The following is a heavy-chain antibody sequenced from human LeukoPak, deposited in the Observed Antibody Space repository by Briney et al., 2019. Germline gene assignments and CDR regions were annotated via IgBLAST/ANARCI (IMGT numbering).Heavy chain of an antibody. CDR3: ARGCEPPRYFQH. V-gene: IGHV1-8*03. CDR1: GYTFTSYD. Sequence: ASVKVSCKASGYTFTSYDINWVRQATGQGLEWMGWMNPNSGNTGYAQKFQGRVTITRNTSISTAYMELSSLRSEDTAVYYCARGCEPPRYFQHWGQGTLVTVSS. CDR2: MNPNSGNT. J-gene: IGHJ1*01.